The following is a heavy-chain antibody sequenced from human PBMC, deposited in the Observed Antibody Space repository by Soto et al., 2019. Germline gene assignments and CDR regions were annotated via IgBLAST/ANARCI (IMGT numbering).Heavy chain of an antibody. J-gene: IGHJ4*02. Sequence: PGGSLRLSCAAAGFTFSSYGMHWVRQGPGKGLEWVAVIWYDGSNKYYADSVKGRFTISRDNSKNTLYLQMNSLRAEDTAVYYCARDPEGFGVPDYWGQGTLVTVSS. CDR1: GFTFSSYG. CDR3: ARDPEGFGVPDY. V-gene: IGHV3-33*01. D-gene: IGHD3-10*01. CDR2: IWYDGSNK.